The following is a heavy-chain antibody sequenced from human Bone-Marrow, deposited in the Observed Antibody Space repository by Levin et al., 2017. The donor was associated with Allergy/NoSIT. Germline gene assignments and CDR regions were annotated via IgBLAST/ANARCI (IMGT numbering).Heavy chain of an antibody. CDR1: GFTFSSYS. D-gene: IGHD4-17*01. CDR3: ARSPPTTVTAETN. CDR2: ISSSSNTI. Sequence: QAGGSLRLSCAASGFTFSSYSMNWVRQAPGKGLEWVSYISSSSNTIYYTDSVKGRFTISRDNAKNSLYLQMDSLRAEDTAVYYCARSPPTTVTAETNWGQGTLVTVSS. J-gene: IGHJ4*02. V-gene: IGHV3-48*01.